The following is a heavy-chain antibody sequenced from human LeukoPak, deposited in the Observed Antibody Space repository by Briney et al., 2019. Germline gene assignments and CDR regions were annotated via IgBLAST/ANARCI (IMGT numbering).Heavy chain of an antibody. J-gene: IGHJ4*02. V-gene: IGHV4-59*01. CDR2: IYYRGST. CDR1: GGSISSYY. CDR3: ARSVLGYSYGLHIDY. Sequence: PSETLSLTCTVSGGSISSYYWSWIRQPPRKGLEWIAYIYYRGSTNYNPSLKSRVTISVDTSKNQFSLKLSSLTAADTAVYYCARSVLGYSYGLHIDYWGQGTLVTVSS. D-gene: IGHD5-18*01.